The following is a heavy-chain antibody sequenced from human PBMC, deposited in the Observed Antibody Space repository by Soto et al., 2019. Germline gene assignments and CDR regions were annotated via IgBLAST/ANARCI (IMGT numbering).Heavy chain of an antibody. V-gene: IGHV4-34*01. CDR1: GGSFSGYS. CDR3: ARAMAPDHSDY. J-gene: IGHJ4*02. CDR2: INHTGST. Sequence: SETLSLTCAVYGGSFSGYSWTWIRQPPGTGLEWIGEINHTGSTNYNPSLKSRVTISVDTSKNQFSLKLTSVTAADTAVYYCARAMAPDHSDYWGQGTRVTVSS.